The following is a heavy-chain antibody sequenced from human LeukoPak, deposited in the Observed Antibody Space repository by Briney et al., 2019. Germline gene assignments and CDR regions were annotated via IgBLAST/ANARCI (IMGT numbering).Heavy chain of an antibody. Sequence: GGSLRLSCAASGFSFSSYAMSSVRQAPGKGLEWVSTISGSGDSTYYADSVKGRFTISRDNSKNTLYLQMNSLRVEDTVLYYSAKLVGGLPFDLWGQGTVVTVSS. CDR3: AKLVGGLPFDL. V-gene: IGHV3-23*01. D-gene: IGHD1-26*01. CDR1: GFSFSSYA. J-gene: IGHJ3*01. CDR2: ISGSGDST.